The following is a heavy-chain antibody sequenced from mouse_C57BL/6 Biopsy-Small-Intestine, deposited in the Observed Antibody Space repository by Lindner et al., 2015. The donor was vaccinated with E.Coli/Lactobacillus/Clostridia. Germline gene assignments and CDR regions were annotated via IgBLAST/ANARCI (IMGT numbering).Heavy chain of an antibody. CDR3: TTSYYGTWFAY. D-gene: IGHD2-1*01. Sequence: VQLQESGAELVRPGASVKLSCTASGFNIKDYYIHWVKQRPEQGLEWIGRIDPEDGDTEYAPKFQGKATMTADTSSNTAYLQLSSLTSEDTAVYYCTTSYYGTWFAYWGQGTLVTVSA. V-gene: IGHV14-1*01. CDR1: GFNIKDYY. J-gene: IGHJ3*01. CDR2: IDPEDGDT.